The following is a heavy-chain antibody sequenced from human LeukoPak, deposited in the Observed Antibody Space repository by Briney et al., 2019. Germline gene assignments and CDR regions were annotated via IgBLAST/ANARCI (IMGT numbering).Heavy chain of an antibody. CDR3: AREKFYYDSSGYYPIDY. V-gene: IGHV4-4*07. Sequence: PSETLSLTCTVSGGSISSYYWSWIRQPAGKGLEWIGRIYTSGSTNYNPSLKSRVTMSVDTSKNQFSLKLSSVTAADTAVYYYAREKFYYDSSGYYPIDYWGQGTLVTVSS. CDR2: IYTSGST. CDR1: GGSISSYY. D-gene: IGHD3-22*01. J-gene: IGHJ4*02.